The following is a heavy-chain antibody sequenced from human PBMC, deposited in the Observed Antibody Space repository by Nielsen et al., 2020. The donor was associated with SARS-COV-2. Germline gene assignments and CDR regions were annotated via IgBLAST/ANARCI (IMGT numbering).Heavy chain of an antibody. CDR1: GGSISSYY. J-gene: IGHJ4*02. D-gene: IGHD7-27*01. Sequence: SETLSLTCTVSGGSISSYYWSWIRQPPGKGLEWIGYIYYSGSTNYNPSLKSRVTMSVDTSKNQFSLKLSSVTAADTAVYYCARDFLGTFDYWGQGTLVTVSS. CDR3: ARDFLGTFDY. CDR2: IYYSGST. V-gene: IGHV4-59*01.